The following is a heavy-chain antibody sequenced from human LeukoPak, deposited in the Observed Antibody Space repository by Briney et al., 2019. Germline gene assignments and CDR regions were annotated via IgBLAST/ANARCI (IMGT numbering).Heavy chain of an antibody. D-gene: IGHD1-1*01. V-gene: IGHV4-61*02. J-gene: IGHJ4*02. CDR3: AREGPGWKREVFFDY. CDR2: IYTSGST. CDR1: GGSISSGSYY. Sequence: SETLSLTCTVSGGSISSGSYYWSWIRQPAGKGLEWIGRIYTSGSTNYNPSLKSRVTISVDTSKNQFSLKLSSVTAADTAVYYCAREGPGWKREVFFDYWGQGTLVTVSS.